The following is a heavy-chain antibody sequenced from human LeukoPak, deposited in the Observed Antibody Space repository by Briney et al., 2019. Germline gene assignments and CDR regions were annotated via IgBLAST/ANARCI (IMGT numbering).Heavy chain of an antibody. CDR1: GGSFSGYY. CDR2: INHSGST. CDR3: ARGFRRPHQSRDRTPQPYYMDV. Sequence: PSETLSLTCAVYGGSFSGYYWSWLRQPPGKGLGWIGEINHSGSTNYNPSLKSRVTISVDTSKNQFSLKLSSVTAADTAVYYCARGFRRPHQSRDRTPQPYYMDVWGKGTTVTVSS. D-gene: IGHD1-14*01. V-gene: IGHV4-34*01. J-gene: IGHJ6*03.